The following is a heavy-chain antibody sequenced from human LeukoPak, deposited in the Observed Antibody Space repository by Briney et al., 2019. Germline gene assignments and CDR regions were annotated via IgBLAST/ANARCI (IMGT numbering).Heavy chain of an antibody. CDR1: GGSISSGGYY. J-gene: IGHJ4*02. CDR3: ASLGRGFGELLGY. D-gene: IGHD3-10*01. V-gene: IGHV4-31*03. CDR2: IYYSGST. Sequence: SETLSLTCTVSGGSISSGGYYWSWIRQHPGKGLEWIGHIYYSGSTYYNPSLKSRVTISVDTSKNQFSLKLSSVTAADTAVYYCASLGRGFGELLGYWGQGTLVTVSS.